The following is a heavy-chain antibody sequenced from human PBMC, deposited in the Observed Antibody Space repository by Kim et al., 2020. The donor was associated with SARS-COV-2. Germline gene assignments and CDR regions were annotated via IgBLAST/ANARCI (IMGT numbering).Heavy chain of an antibody. D-gene: IGHD4-17*01. V-gene: IGHV3-15*01. CDR2: IKSKTDGGTT. CDR1: GFTFSNAW. Sequence: GGSLRLSCAASGFTFSNAWMSWVRQAPGKGLEWVGRIKSKTDGGTTDYAAPVKGRFTISRDDSKNTLYLQMNSLKTEDTAVYYCTTHRYGDYSYWYFDLWGRGTLVTVSS. J-gene: IGHJ2*01. CDR3: TTHRYGDYSYWYFDL.